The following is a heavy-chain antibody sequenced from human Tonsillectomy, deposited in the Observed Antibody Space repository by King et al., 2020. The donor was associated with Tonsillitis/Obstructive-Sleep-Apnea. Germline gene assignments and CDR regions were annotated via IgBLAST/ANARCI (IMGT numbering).Heavy chain of an antibody. CDR1: GFSLSTGGVG. D-gene: IGHD3-10*01. CDR2: IYWDDDE. V-gene: IGHV2-5*02. CDR3: ARGSYDSDAFDI. J-gene: IGHJ3*02. Sequence: TLKESGPTLVKPTQTLTLTCTFSGFSLSTGGVGVGWIRQPPGKALEWLALIYWDDDERYSPSLKSRLTITKDTSKNQVVLTMTTMDPVDTATYYCARGSYDSDAFDIWGQGTMVTVSS.